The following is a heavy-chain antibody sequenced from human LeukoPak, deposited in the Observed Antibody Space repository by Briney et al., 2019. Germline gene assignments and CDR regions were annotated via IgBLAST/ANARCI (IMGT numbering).Heavy chain of an antibody. CDR1: GYTFTGYY. V-gene: IGHV1-2*02. CDR3: ARGMYGLDV. Sequence: ASVKVSCKASGYTFTGYYIHWVRQAPGQGLEWMGWINPNSGAANYARKFQGRVTMTRDTSITTAYMEVSRLRFDDTAVYYCARGMYGLDVWGQGTTVTVSS. J-gene: IGHJ6*02. CDR2: INPNSGAA.